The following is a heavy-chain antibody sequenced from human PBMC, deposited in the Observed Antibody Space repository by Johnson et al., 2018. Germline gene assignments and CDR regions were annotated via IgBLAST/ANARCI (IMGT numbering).Heavy chain of an antibody. D-gene: IGHD6-19*01. CDR3: AKDREQWLVMSRAEYFQH. J-gene: IGHJ1*01. CDR2: ISYDGSNK. CDR1: GFTFSSYG. V-gene: IGHV3-30*18. Sequence: QVQLQESGGGVVQPGRSLRLSCAASGFTFSSYGMHWVRQAPGKGLEWVAVISYDGSNKYYADSVKGRFTISRDNSKNTLYLQMNRLRAEDTAVYYCAKDREQWLVMSRAEYFQHWGQGALVTVSS.